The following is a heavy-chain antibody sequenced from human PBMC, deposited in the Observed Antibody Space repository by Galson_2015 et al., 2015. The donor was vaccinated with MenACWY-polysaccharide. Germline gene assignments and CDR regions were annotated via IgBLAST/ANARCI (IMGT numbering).Heavy chain of an antibody. D-gene: IGHD7-27*01. Sequence: SVKVSCKASGYTFKSYAIHWVRQAPGQRLEWMGWINVDKGNTKYSQGFQGRVSITRDTSASTAYMELGGLRSEDTAVYYCARGGTGSLAIDWGQGTLVTVSS. CDR3: ARGGTGSLAID. CDR2: INVDKGNT. V-gene: IGHV1-3*01. J-gene: IGHJ4*02. CDR1: GYTFKSYA.